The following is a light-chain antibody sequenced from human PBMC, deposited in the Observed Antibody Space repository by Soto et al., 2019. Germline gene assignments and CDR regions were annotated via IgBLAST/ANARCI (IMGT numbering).Light chain of an antibody. CDR2: AAS. CDR3: QQSYSTPYT. V-gene: IGKV1-39*01. CDR1: QRINTY. J-gene: IGKJ2*01. Sequence: DIQMTQSPSSLSASVGDRVTITCRASQRINTYLNWYQQKVGKAPQLLIYAASSLQSGVPARFSGSGSGTEFTLTISSLQPDDFATYYCQQSYSTPYTFGQGTKVEMK.